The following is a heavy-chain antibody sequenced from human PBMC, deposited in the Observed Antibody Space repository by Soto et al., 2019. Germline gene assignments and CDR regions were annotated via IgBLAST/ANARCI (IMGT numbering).Heavy chain of an antibody. CDR1: GCSISSYY. D-gene: IGHD4-17*01. CDR2: IYYSGST. J-gene: IGHJ6*03. CDR3: ARHSDGDYAYYYYMDV. V-gene: IGHV4-59*08. Sequence: SETLSLTCTVSGCSISSYYWSWIRQPPGKGLEWIGYIYYSGSTNYNPSLKSRVTISVDTSKNQFSLKLSSVTAADTAVFYCARHSDGDYAYYYYMDVWGKGTTVTVSS.